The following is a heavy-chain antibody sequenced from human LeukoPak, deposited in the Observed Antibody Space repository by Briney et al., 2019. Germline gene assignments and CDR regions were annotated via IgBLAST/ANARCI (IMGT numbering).Heavy chain of an antibody. CDR3: ARDPLRYFDWLLGPFSKFDP. J-gene: IGHJ5*02. V-gene: IGHV1-2*02. D-gene: IGHD3-9*01. CDR1: GYTFTGYY. CDR2: INPNSGGT. Sequence: ASVKVSCKASGYTFTGYYMHWVRQAPGQGLEWMGWINPNSGGTNYAQKFQGRVTMTRDTSISTAYLELSRLRSDDTAVYYCARDPLRYFDWLLGPFSKFDPWGQGTLVTVPS.